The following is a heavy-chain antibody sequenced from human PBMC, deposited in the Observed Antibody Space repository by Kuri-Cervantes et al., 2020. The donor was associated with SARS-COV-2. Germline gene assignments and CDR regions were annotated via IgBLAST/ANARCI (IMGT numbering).Heavy chain of an antibody. CDR1: GFTVSSNY. V-gene: IGHV3-11*01. Sequence: GGSLRLSCAASGFTVSSNYMSWVRQAPGKGLEWVSYISSSGSTIYYADSVKGRFTISRDNAKNSLYLQMNSLRAEDTAMYYCARDPGSITIFGVELGAFDIWGQGTMVTVSS. J-gene: IGHJ3*02. D-gene: IGHD3-3*01. CDR3: ARDPGSITIFGVELGAFDI. CDR2: ISSSGSTI.